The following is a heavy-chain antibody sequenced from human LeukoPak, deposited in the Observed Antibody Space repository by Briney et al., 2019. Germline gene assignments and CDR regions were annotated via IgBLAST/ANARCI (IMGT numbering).Heavy chain of an antibody. Sequence: SQTLSLTCAISGDSVSSNSAAWNWIRRSPSRGLEWLGRTYYRSKWHSYYAPSVKSRITINPDTSKNQFSLQLESVTPEDTAVYYCARMVGLVSDFWGQGTLATVSS. V-gene: IGHV6-1*01. CDR3: ARMVGLVSDF. CDR2: TYYRSKWHS. D-gene: IGHD3-10*01. J-gene: IGHJ4*02. CDR1: GDSVSSNSAA.